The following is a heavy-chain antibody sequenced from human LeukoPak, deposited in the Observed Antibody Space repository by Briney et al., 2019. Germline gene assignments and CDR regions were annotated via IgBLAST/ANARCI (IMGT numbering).Heavy chain of an antibody. CDR2: ISSSSSTI. J-gene: IGHJ5*02. CDR3: ARDRGISSFDP. D-gene: IGHD6-6*01. CDR1: GFTFSSYS. Sequence: GGSLRLSCAASGFTFSSYSMNWVRQAPGEGLEWVSYISSSSSTIYYADSVKGRFTISRDNAKNSLYLQMNSLRAEDTAVYYCARDRGISSFDPWGQGTLVTVSS. V-gene: IGHV3-48*04.